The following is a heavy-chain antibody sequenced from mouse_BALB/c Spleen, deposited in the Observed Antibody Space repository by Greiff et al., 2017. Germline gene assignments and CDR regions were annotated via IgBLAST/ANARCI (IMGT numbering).Heavy chain of an antibody. CDR1: GFNIKDTY. CDR2: IDPANGNT. CDR3: ARGDYDEDYAMDC. Sequence: VQLKESGAELVKPGASVKLSCTASGFNIKDTYMHWVKQRPEQGLEWIGRIDPANGNTKYDPKFQGKATITADTSSNTAYLQLSSLTSEDTAVYYGARGDYDEDYAMDCWGQGTSVTVSS. J-gene: IGHJ4*01. V-gene: IGHV14-3*02. D-gene: IGHD2-4*01.